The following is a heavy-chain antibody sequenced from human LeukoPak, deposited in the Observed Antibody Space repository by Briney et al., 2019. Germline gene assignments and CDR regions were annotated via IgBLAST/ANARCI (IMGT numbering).Heavy chain of an antibody. Sequence: PGGSLRLSCAASGFTFSTYWMHWVRQAPGKGLVWVSRINTDGSDTNSADSVKGRFTISRDNAKNTLYLQMNSLRAEDTAVYYCARAYCSRTSCYSELFDHWGQGILVTVSS. CDR1: GFTFSTYW. CDR3: ARAYCSRTSCYSELFDH. J-gene: IGHJ5*02. D-gene: IGHD2-2*01. V-gene: IGHV3-74*01. CDR2: INTDGSDT.